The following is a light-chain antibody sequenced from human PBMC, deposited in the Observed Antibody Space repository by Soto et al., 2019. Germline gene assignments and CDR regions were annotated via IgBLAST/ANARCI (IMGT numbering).Light chain of an antibody. CDR1: QNINSW. CDR3: QQYNSYST. V-gene: IGKV1-5*01. CDR2: DAS. J-gene: IGKJ1*01. Sequence: DIQMTQSPSTLSASVGDRVTITCRASQNINSWLAWYQQKPGKVPKLLIYDASSLESGGPSRFSGSGSGTEFTLTITSLQPDDFATYYCQQYNSYSTFGQGTKVEIK.